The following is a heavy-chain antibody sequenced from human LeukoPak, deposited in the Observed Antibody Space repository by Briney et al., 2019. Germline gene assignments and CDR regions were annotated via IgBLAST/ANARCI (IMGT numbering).Heavy chain of an antibody. CDR2: ISSSSSTI. CDR1: GFSFSSYT. V-gene: IGHV3-48*04. J-gene: IGHJ5*02. D-gene: IGHD3-10*01. Sequence: GGSLRLSCVASGFSFSSYTMNWVRQAPGKGLEWVSYISSSSSTIYYADSVKGRFTISRDNAKNSLYLQMNSLRAEDTAVYFCARVQFYYGSGTYYNGPLGPWGQGTLVTVSS. CDR3: ARVQFYYGSGTYYNGPLGP.